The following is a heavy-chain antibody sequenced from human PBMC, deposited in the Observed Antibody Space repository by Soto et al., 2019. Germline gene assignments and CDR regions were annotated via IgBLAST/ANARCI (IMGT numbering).Heavy chain of an antibody. Sequence: EGQLLESGGGLVRPGGSLTLSCAGSGFTFSRYAMTWVRQAPGKRLEWVSSITVTDGRRKYADSVKGRFTISTDTHKNIVYLQMNSLRAEDTALYYCATESMYVVVLGSTRDHYNGMDVWGQGTTVIVS. CDR2: ITVTDGRR. CDR1: GFTFSRYA. D-gene: IGHD2-15*01. CDR3: ATESMYVVVLGSTRDHYNGMDV. J-gene: IGHJ6*02. V-gene: IGHV3-23*01.